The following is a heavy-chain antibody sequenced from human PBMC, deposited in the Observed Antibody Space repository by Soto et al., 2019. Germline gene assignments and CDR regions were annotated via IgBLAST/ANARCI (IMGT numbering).Heavy chain of an antibody. D-gene: IGHD1-26*01. CDR1: GYTFTTYG. Sequence: QVHLVQSGAEVKKPGASVKVSCKASGYTFTTYGIAWVRQAPGQGLEWMGWISAYNANTDYAQRLQGRVTITTHTSTSTAHMELRSLRSDDTAVYYCARGRYLDYWGQEPWSPSP. CDR2: ISAYNANT. CDR3: ARGRYLDY. V-gene: IGHV1-18*01. J-gene: IGHJ4*01.